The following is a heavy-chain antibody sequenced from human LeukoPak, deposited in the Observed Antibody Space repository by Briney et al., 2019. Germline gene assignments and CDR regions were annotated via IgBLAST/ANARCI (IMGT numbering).Heavy chain of an antibody. D-gene: IGHD6-19*01. Sequence: SETPSLTCAVYGGSFSGYHWSWIRQPPGKGLEWIGEIHPSGNTNCNPSLKSRVSISADTSKNQFSLKLRSVTAADTAVYYCARGSPTGAWSNYYWGQGTLVTVSS. J-gene: IGHJ4*02. CDR3: ARGSPTGAWSNYY. V-gene: IGHV4-34*01. CDR1: GGSFSGYH. CDR2: IHPSGNT.